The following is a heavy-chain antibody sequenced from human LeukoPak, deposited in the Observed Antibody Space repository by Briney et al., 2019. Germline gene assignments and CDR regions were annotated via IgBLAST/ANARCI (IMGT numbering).Heavy chain of an antibody. CDR3: ARHSRVTSWVMDV. CDR2: IYYSGST. D-gene: IGHD4-4*01. Sequence: KASETLSLTCTVSGGSISSGDYYWSWTRQPPGKGLEWIGYIYYSGSTNYNPSLKSRVTISVDTSKNQFSLKLSSVTAADTAVYYCARHSRVTSWVMDVWGQGTTVTVSS. V-gene: IGHV4-30-4*01. J-gene: IGHJ6*02. CDR1: GGSISSGDYY.